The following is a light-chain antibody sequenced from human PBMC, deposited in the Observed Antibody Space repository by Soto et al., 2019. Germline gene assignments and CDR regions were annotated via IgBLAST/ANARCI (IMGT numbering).Light chain of an antibody. V-gene: IGKV3-20*01. CDR3: QQYGGSRT. CDR2: GAS. J-gene: IGKJ1*01. CDR1: QSVRSSY. Sequence: ENVLTQSPGTLSLSPGERSTLSCRASQSVRSSYLVWYQQKPGXAPXXLIYGASNRATGIPDRLTGSGSGTEFTLTVSRLEPEDSAVYDCQQYGGSRTFGQGTKVDIK.